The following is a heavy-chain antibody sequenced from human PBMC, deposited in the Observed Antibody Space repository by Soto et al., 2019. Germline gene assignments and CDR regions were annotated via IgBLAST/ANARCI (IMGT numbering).Heavy chain of an antibody. CDR3: ARTYYYGSGAYGLDV. J-gene: IGHJ6*02. V-gene: IGHV4-39*01. D-gene: IGHD3-10*01. Sequence: PSETLSLTCTVSGGSISSSGHCWAWIRQPPGKGLEYIGNIYYAGSTFYNPSLKSRVAISVDTSKNQFSLKLSSVTAADTAVYYCARTYYYGSGAYGLDVWGLGTTVTVSS. CDR1: GGSISSSGHC. CDR2: IYYAGST.